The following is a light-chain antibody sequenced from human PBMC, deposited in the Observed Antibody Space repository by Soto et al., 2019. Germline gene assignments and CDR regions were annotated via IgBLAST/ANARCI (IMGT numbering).Light chain of an antibody. CDR2: DAS. CDR3: QQYNNLIT. V-gene: IGKV1-33*01. Sequence: DIQMTHSPSSLSASLGDRVTITCQASQDINKYLNWYQQRPGKAPKLLIYDASNLQTGVPSRFSGSGSGTDFTFTISSLQPEDIATYYCQQYNNLITFGQGTRLEIK. CDR1: QDINKY. J-gene: IGKJ5*01.